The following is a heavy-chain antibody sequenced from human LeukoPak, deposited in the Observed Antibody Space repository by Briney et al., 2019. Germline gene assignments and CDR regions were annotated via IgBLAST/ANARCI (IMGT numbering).Heavy chain of an antibody. CDR3: AKGYDSSGYYPPFDY. V-gene: IGHV3-33*06. D-gene: IGHD3-22*01. CDR1: GFTFSSYG. J-gene: IGHJ4*02. CDR2: IWYDGSNK. Sequence: GGSLRLSCAASGFTFSSYGMHWVRQAPGKGLEWVAVIWYDGSNKYYADSVKGRFTISRDNSKNTLYLQMNSLRAEDTVVYYCAKGYDSSGYYPPFDYWGQGTLVTVSS.